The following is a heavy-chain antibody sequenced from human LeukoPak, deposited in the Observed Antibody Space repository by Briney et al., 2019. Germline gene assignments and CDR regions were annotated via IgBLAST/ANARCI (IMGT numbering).Heavy chain of an antibody. CDR1: GGSISSSSYY. V-gene: IGHV4-39*07. J-gene: IGHJ2*01. CDR2: IYYSGST. Sequence: SETLSLTCTVSGGSISSSSYYWGWIRQPPGKGLEWIGSIYYSGSTYYNPSLKSRVTISVDTSKNQFSLKLSSVTAADTAVYYCARGSLGYFDLWGRGTLVTVSS. CDR3: ARGSLGYFDL.